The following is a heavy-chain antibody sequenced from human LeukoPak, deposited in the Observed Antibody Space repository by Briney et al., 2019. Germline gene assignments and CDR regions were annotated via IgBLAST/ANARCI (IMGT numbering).Heavy chain of an antibody. CDR2: INPNSGGT. CDR1: GYTFTGYY. D-gene: IGHD6-25*01. J-gene: IGHJ4*02. CDR3: AIGIAARRAFDY. V-gene: IGHV1-2*02. Sequence: ASVKVSCKASGYTFTGYYMHWVRQAPGQGLEWMGWINPNSGGTNYAQKFQGRVAMTRDTSISTAYMELSRLRSDDTAVYYCAIGIAARRAFDYWGQGTLVTVSS.